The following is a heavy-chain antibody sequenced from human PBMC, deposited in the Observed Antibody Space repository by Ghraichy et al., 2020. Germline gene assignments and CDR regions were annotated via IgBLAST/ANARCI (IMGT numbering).Heavy chain of an antibody. Sequence: GGSLRLSCVGSGFDVSINRMSWVRQAPGKGLEWVSSISSTSNYIYYADSVKGRFTISRDNAKNSLFLQMNSLRAEDTAVYYCARVVVPAASFYFYYMDVWGKGTTVTVSS. CDR2: ISSTSNYI. CDR1: GFDVSINR. CDR3: ARVVVPAASFYFYYMDV. J-gene: IGHJ6*03. V-gene: IGHV3-21*01. D-gene: IGHD2-2*01.